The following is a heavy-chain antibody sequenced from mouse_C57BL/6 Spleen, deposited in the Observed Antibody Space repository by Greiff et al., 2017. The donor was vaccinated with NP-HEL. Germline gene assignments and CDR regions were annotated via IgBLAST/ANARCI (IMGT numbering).Heavy chain of an antibody. Sequence: VQLQQSGAELVKPGASVKLSCKASGYTFTSYWMHWVKQRPGQGLEWIGMIHPNSGSTNYNEKFKSKATLTVDKSSSTAYMQLSSLTSEDSAVYDCASDSNQGWFAYWGQGTLVTVSA. CDR3: ASDSNQGWFAY. D-gene: IGHD2-5*01. V-gene: IGHV1-64*01. CDR1: GYTFTSYW. CDR2: IHPNSGST. J-gene: IGHJ3*01.